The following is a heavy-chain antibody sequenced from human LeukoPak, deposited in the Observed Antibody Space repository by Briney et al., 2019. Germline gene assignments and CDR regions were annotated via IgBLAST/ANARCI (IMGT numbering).Heavy chain of an antibody. V-gene: IGHV1-2*06. Sequence: GASVKVSRKASGYTFTGYYMHWVRQAPGQGLEWMGRINPNSGGTNYAQKFQGRVTMTRDTSISTAYMELSRLRSDDTAVYYCARKGLRFDWFDPWGQGTLVTVSS. D-gene: IGHD5-12*01. CDR3: ARKGLRFDWFDP. CDR2: INPNSGGT. CDR1: GYTFTGYY. J-gene: IGHJ5*02.